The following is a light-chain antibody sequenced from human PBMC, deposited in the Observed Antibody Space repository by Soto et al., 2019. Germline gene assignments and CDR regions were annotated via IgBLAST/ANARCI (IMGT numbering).Light chain of an antibody. Sequence: DIQMTQSPSTLSASVGDRVTIPCRASQSISSWLAWYQQKPGKAPKSLIFDASSLETGVSSRFSGSGSGTEFTLTISSLQPDDFATYYCQQYNNYPWTFGQGTKVDIK. V-gene: IGKV1-5*01. CDR3: QQYNNYPWT. CDR1: QSISSW. J-gene: IGKJ1*01. CDR2: DAS.